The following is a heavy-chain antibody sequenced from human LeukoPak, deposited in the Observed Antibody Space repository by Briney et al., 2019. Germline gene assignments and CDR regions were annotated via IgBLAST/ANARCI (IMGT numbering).Heavy chain of an antibody. Sequence: GASVKVSCKASGYTFTGYYMHWVRQAPGQGLEWMGRIIPILGIANYAQKFQGRVTITADKSTSTAYMELSSLRSEDTAVYYCASLYYDSSGYPLSIDYWGQGTLVTVSS. CDR1: GYTFTGYY. V-gene: IGHV1-69*02. CDR2: IIPILGIA. J-gene: IGHJ4*02. D-gene: IGHD3-22*01. CDR3: ASLYYDSSGYPLSIDY.